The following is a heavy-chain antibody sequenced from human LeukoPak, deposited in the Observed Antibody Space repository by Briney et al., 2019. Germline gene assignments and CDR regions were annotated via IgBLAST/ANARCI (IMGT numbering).Heavy chain of an antibody. V-gene: IGHV4-59*01. CDR2: IYHSGST. D-gene: IGHD6-25*01. J-gene: IGHJ3*02. Sequence: PSETLSLTCAAYGGSFSGYYWSWIRQPPGKGLEWIGYIYHSGSTNYNPSLKSRVTISVDTSKNQFSLKLSSVTAADTAVYYCARDHRLLGAFDIWGQGTMVTVSS. CDR1: GGSFSGYY. CDR3: ARDHRLLGAFDI.